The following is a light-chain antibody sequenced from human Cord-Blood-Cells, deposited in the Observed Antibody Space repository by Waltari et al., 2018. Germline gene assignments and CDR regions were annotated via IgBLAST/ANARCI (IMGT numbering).Light chain of an antibody. J-gene: IGLJ3*02. Sequence: NFMLTQPHSVSESPGKTVTISCTGSSGSIASNYVQWYQQRPGSAPTTVLYEDNQRPSGVPDRFSGSIDSSSNSASLTISGLKTEDEADYYCRSYDSSNWVFGGGTKLTVL. CDR3: RSYDSSNWV. CDR1: SGSIASNY. CDR2: EDN. V-gene: IGLV6-57*02.